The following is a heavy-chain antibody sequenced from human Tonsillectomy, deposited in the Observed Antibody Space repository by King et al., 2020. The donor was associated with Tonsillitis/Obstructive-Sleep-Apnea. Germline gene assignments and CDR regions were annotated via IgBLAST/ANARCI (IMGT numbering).Heavy chain of an antibody. Sequence: PLQESGPGLVKPSETLSLTCTVSGGSISSYYWSWIRQPPGKGLEWIGFMHYSGSTNYNPSLKSRVTISVDTSKNQFSLKLSSVTAADTAVYYCARHYFAFWGGSNSEVDCWGQGTLVTVSS. CDR3: ARHYFAFWGGSNSEVDC. CDR1: GGSISSYY. J-gene: IGHJ4*02. CDR2: MHYSGST. V-gene: IGHV4-59*01. D-gene: IGHD3-3*01.